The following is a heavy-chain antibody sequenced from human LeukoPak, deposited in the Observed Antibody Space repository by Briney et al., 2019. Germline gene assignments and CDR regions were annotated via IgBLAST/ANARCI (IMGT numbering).Heavy chain of an antibody. Sequence: SQTLSLTCAVTGGSISSGGYSWSWIRQPPGKGLEWIGYIYHSGSTYYNPSLKSRVTISVDRSKNQFSLKLSSVTAADTPAYYCARAGTAYYFGYWGQGTLVTVSS. CDR2: IYHSGST. CDR1: GGSISSGGYS. J-gene: IGHJ4*02. D-gene: IGHD2/OR15-2a*01. V-gene: IGHV4-30-2*01. CDR3: ARAGTAYYFGY.